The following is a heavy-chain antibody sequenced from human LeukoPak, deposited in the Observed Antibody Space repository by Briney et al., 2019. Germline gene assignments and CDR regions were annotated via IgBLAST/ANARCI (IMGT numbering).Heavy chain of an antibody. CDR3: VRDAIAAAGTGG. J-gene: IGHJ4*02. Sequence: ASVKVSCKASGYSFTDYYMHWVRQAPGQGLEWMGWINPKSGGTNYAQNFQGRVTMTRDTSISTGYMERSGLRSDDRAVYYCVRDAIAAAGTGGWGQGTLVTVSS. D-gene: IGHD6-13*01. V-gene: IGHV1-2*02. CDR2: INPKSGGT. CDR1: GYSFTDYY.